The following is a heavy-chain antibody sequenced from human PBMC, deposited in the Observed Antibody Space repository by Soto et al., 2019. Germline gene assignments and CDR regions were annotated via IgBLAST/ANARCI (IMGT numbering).Heavy chain of an antibody. Sequence: SETLSLTCTVSGGSISSGGYFWSWIRQQPRKGLEWIGYIYYSGSTNYNPSLKSRVTISVDTSKNQFSLKLSSVTAADTAVYYCAGTYYYDSSGYQYGDFDYWGQGTLVTVSS. CDR2: IYYSGST. CDR1: GGSISSGGYF. CDR3: AGTYYYDSSGYQYGDFDY. V-gene: IGHV4-61*08. J-gene: IGHJ4*02. D-gene: IGHD3-22*01.